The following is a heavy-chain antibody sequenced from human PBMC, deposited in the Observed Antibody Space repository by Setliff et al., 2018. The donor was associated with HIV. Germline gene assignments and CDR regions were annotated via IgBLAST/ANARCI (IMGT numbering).Heavy chain of an antibody. CDR1: GGTLSNYA. V-gene: IGHV1-69*05. CDR3: ARGRMAAAGMFIPRALDY. J-gene: IGHJ4*02. Sequence: ASVKVSCKSSGGTLSNYAVNWVRQAPGGGLEWMGEIIPMFHRTQYAQRFQGRVTFTTDESTNIAYMDMSSLRSDDTGIYYCARGRMAAAGMFIPRALDYWGRGTLVTVSS. CDR2: IIPMFHRT. D-gene: IGHD6-13*01.